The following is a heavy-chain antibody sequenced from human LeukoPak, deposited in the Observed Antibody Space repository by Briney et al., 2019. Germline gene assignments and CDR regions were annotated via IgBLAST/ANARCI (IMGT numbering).Heavy chain of an antibody. CDR1: GGXISSYY. D-gene: IGHD6-19*01. J-gene: IGHJ3*02. V-gene: IGHV4-59*01. Sequence: PSETLSLTCSVSGGXISSYYWSWIRQPPGKGLEWIGSIYYSGSTNYNPSLKSRVTISVDTSKNQFSLKLSSVTAADTAVYYCASKIAVAGTGDAFDIWGQGTMVTVSS. CDR2: IYYSGST. CDR3: ASKIAVAGTGDAFDI.